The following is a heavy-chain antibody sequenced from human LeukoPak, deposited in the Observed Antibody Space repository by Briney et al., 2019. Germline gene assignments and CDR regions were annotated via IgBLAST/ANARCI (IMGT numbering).Heavy chain of an antibody. CDR2: INHSGST. V-gene: IGHV4-34*01. CDR3: ARVVAAAGDVDP. D-gene: IGHD6-13*01. Sequence: SETLSLTCAVYGGSFSGYSWSWIRQPPGKGLEWIGEINHSGSTYYNPSLKSRVTISVDRSKNQFSLKLSSVTAADTAVYYCARVVAAAGDVDPWGQGTLVTVSS. CDR1: GGSFSGYS. J-gene: IGHJ5*02.